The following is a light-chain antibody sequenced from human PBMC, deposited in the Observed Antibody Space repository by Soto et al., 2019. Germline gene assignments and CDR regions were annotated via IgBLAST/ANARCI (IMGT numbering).Light chain of an antibody. CDR2: EVT. Sequence: QSALTQPASVSGSPGQSITISCTGTSSDIGTYDYVSWYQHHPGKAPKLMIYEVTNRPSGVSDRFSGSKSCKTASLTISGRQAEDEADDYCSSYTNTTPPVVFGGGTKLTVL. V-gene: IGLV2-14*01. J-gene: IGLJ2*01. CDR3: SSYTNTTPPVV. CDR1: SSDIGTYDY.